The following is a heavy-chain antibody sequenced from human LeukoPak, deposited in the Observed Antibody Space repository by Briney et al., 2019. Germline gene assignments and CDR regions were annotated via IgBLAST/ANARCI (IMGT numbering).Heavy chain of an antibody. J-gene: IGHJ4*02. Sequence: PSETLSLTCAVYGGSFSGYYWSWIRQPPGKGLEWIGEIYHSGSTNYNPSLKSRVTISVDKSKNQFSLKLSSVTAADTAVYYCARATLDYDFWSGYHHFDYWGQGTLVTVSS. V-gene: IGHV4-34*01. D-gene: IGHD3-3*01. CDR2: IYHSGST. CDR1: GGSFSGYY. CDR3: ARATLDYDFWSGYHHFDY.